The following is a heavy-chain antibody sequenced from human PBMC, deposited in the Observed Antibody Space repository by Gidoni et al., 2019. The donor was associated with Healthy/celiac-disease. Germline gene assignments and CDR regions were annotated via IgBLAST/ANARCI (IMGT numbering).Heavy chain of an antibody. V-gene: IGHV3-21*01. CDR3: ARSGGTAMVNWFDP. Sequence: EVQLVESGGGLVKPGGSLRSSCSASAFTFVSYSMNWVRQAPGKGLEWVSSISSSSSYIYYADSVKGRFTISRDNAKNSLYLQMNSLRAEDTAVYYCARSGGTAMVNWFDPWGQGTLVTVSS. CDR1: AFTFVSYS. D-gene: IGHD5-18*01. J-gene: IGHJ5*02. CDR2: ISSSSSYI.